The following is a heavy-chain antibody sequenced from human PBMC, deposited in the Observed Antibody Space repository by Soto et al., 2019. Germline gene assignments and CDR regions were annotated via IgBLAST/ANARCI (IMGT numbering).Heavy chain of an antibody. CDR1: GGSFSGYY. J-gene: IGHJ2*01. Sequence: QVQLQQWGAGLVKPSDTLSLSCAVYGGSFSGYYWSWIRQSPGKGLEWIGEINHSGITNYNPSLNGRAHISADTSKMQFSLRLNSVTAADTVVYYCARHLKTTVTMLWYFDLWGRGTLVPVSS. CDR3: ARHLKTTVTMLWYFDL. V-gene: IGHV4-34*02. CDR2: INHSGIT. D-gene: IGHD4-17*01.